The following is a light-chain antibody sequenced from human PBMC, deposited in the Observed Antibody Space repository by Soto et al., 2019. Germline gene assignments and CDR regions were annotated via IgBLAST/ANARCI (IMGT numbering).Light chain of an antibody. J-gene: IGKJ1*01. CDR3: QSYGTSRT. CDR2: GAS. Sequence: EIVMTQSPATLSVSPGETATLSCRASQSVSSNLAWYQQKPGQAPRLPIYGASSRAAGVPDRFGGSGSGTDFTLTISRLEPADFAVYYCQSYGTSRTFGQGTKVDIK. CDR1: QSVSSN. V-gene: IGKV3-20*01.